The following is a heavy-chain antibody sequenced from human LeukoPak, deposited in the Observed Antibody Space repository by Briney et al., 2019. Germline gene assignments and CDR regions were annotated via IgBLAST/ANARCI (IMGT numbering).Heavy chain of an antibody. CDR1: GFTFSSYW. CDR2: IQQDGSEK. D-gene: IGHD4/OR15-4a*01. J-gene: IGHJ4*02. Sequence: PGGSLRLSCAASGFTFSSYWMSWVRQAPGKGLEWVANIQQDGSEKYYVDSVKGRFTISRDNSKNTLYLQMNSLRAEDTAVYYCAKGDDYLDYWGQGTLVTVSS. V-gene: IGHV3-7*01. CDR3: AKGDDYLDY.